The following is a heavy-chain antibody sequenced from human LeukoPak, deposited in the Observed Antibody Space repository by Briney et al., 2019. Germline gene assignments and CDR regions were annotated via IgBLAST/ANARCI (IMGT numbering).Heavy chain of an antibody. CDR2: IYCSGST. Sequence: SETLSLTCTVSGGSISSGGYYWSWIRQHPGKGLEWIGYIYCSGSTYYNPSLKSRVTISVDTSKNQFSLKLSSVTAADTAVYYCARVSCSSTSCYYYYGMDVWGQGTTVTVSS. V-gene: IGHV4-31*03. CDR1: GGSISSGGYY. D-gene: IGHD2-2*01. J-gene: IGHJ6*02. CDR3: ARVSCSSTSCYYYYGMDV.